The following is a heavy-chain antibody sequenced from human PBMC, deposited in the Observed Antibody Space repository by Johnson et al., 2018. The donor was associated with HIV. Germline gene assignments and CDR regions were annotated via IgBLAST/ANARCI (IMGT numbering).Heavy chain of an antibody. V-gene: IGHV3-49*04. CDR2: IRSKAYGETT. CDR3: TGGRDLRAFDI. Sequence: VQVVESGGGLVKPGGSLRLSCAASGFTFSNAWMTWVRQAPGQGLEWVSFIRSKAYGETTEYAASVKSRFTISRDDSKSIAFLQMDSLKTEDTAMYYCTGGRDLRAFDIWGQGTMVTVSS. J-gene: IGHJ3*02. CDR1: GFTFSNAW. D-gene: IGHD2-21*02.